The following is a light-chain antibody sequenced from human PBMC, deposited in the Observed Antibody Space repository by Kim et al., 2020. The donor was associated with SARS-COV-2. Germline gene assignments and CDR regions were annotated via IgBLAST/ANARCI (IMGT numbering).Light chain of an antibody. CDR2: DAF. J-gene: IGKJ5*01. Sequence: LSPGERATLSCRASQSVNKYLAWYQQKPGQAPRLLIYDAFNRATGIPARFSGSGSGTDFTLTISRLEPEDFAVYYCQQRSNWPITFGQGTRLEIK. CDR3: QQRSNWPIT. CDR1: QSVNKY. V-gene: IGKV3-11*01.